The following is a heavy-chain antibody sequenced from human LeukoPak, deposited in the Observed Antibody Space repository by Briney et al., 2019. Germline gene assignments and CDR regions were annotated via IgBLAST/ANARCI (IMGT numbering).Heavy chain of an antibody. V-gene: IGHV4-39*01. Sequence: PSETLSLTCTVSGASISSSTDYWGWIRQPPGKGLEWIANIYYSGSTYYIPSLKSRVTISVDTSKNQFSLKLSSVTAADTAVYYCAGLIRPGWFDPWGQGTLVTVSS. D-gene: IGHD1-14*01. CDR1: GASISSSTDY. CDR2: IYYSGST. J-gene: IGHJ5*02. CDR3: AGLIRPGWFDP.